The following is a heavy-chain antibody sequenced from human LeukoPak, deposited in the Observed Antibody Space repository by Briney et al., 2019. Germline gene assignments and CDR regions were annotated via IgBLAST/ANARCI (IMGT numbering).Heavy chain of an antibody. V-gene: IGHV3-48*04. D-gene: IGHD3-9*01. CDR3: ARSPTISWGVDV. Sequence: PGGSLRLSCAASRFTFSTYSMIWVRQAPGKGLEWVSYISSSSSLIYYADAVKGRFIISRDNAKNSLYLQMNSLRAEDTAVYYCARSPTISWGVDVWGQGTTVTVSS. CDR1: RFTFSTYS. J-gene: IGHJ6*02. CDR2: ISSSSSLI.